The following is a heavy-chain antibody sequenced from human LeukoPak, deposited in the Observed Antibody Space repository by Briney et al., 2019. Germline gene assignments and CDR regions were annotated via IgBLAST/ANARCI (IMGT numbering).Heavy chain of an antibody. CDR2: IYYSGST. Sequence: PSETLSLTCTVSGGSISSSSYYWGWIRQPPGKGLEWIGYIYYSGSTNYNPSLKSRVTISVDTSKNQFSLKLSSVTAADTAVYYCAREQQLGFFDYWGQGTLVTVSS. D-gene: IGHD6-13*01. CDR1: GGSISSSSYY. V-gene: IGHV4-61*01. J-gene: IGHJ4*02. CDR3: AREQQLGFFDY.